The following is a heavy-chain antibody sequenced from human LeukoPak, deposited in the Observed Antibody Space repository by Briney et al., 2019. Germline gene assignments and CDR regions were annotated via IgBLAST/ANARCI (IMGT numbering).Heavy chain of an antibody. CDR2: IYYSGST. V-gene: IGHV4-59*01. CDR1: GGSISSYY. CDR3: ARWTMVVTENWFDP. Sequence: PSETLSLTCTVSGGSISSYYWSWIRQPPGKGLEWIGYIYYSGSTNYNPSLKSRVTIPVDTSKNQFSLKLSSVTAADTAVYYCARWTMVVTENWFDPWGQGTLVTVSS. D-gene: IGHD4-23*01. J-gene: IGHJ5*02.